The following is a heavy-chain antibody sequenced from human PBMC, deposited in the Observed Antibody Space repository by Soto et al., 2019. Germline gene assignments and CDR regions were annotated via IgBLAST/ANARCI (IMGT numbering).Heavy chain of an antibody. CDR2: TWYDGSNK. J-gene: IGHJ6*02. Sequence: QVQLVESGGGVVQPGRSLRLSCAASGFTFSSYGMHWVRQAPGKGLEWVAVTWYDGSNKYYADSVKGRFTISRDNSKNTLYLQMHSLRAEDTAVYYCAREGGGNYGVDGMDVWGQGTTVTVSS. V-gene: IGHV3-33*01. D-gene: IGHD4-17*01. CDR1: GFTFSSYG. CDR3: AREGGGNYGVDGMDV.